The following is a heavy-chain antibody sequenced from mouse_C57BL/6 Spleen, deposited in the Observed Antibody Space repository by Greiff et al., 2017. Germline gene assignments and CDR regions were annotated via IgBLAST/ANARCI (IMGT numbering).Heavy chain of an antibody. V-gene: IGHV1-64*01. CDR3: AREDTTVVATRYFDV. CDR1: GYTFTSYW. Sequence: QVQLQQPGAELVKPGASVKLSCKASGYTFTSYWMHWVKQRPGQGLEWIGMIHPNSGSTNYNEKFKSKATLTVDKSSSTAYMQLSSLTSEDSAVYYCAREDTTVVATRYFDVWGTGTTVTVSS. CDR2: IHPNSGST. J-gene: IGHJ1*03. D-gene: IGHD1-1*01.